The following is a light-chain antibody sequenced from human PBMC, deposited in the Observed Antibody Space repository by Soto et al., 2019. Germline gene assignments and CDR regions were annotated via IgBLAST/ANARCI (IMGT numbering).Light chain of an antibody. CDR1: QDISNY. Sequence: DIQMTQSPSSLSASVGDRVTITCQASQDISNYLNWYQQKPGKAPKLLIYDASNLETGVPSRFSGSGSGTDFTFTISSLQAEDIATYYCQQYDNFITFGQGTRLEIK. J-gene: IGKJ5*01. CDR2: DAS. V-gene: IGKV1-33*01. CDR3: QQYDNFIT.